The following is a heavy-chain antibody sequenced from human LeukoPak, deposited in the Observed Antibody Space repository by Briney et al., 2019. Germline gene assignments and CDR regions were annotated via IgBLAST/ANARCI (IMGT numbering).Heavy chain of an antibody. CDR2: IQGNGIT. CDR1: GITVNSNY. Sequence: GGSLRLSCAASGITVNSNYMNWVRQAPGKGLEWVSLIQGNGITYYAESVKGRFTISRDNSKNMLYLQMNSLRVEDTAVYYCARDNSIVGAPPDAFDIWGQGTMVTVSS. V-gene: IGHV3-53*01. CDR3: ARDNSIVGAPPDAFDI. D-gene: IGHD1-26*01. J-gene: IGHJ3*02.